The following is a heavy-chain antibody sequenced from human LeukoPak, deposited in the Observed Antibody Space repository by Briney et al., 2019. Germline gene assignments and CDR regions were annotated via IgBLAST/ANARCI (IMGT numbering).Heavy chain of an antibody. CDR3: ASLSAGWAVQLYNFDY. D-gene: IGHD3-3*01. J-gene: IGHJ4*02. V-gene: IGHV4-61*01. Sequence: PSETLSLTCTVSGGSVSSGNYYWSWIRQPPGKGLEWIGYIYYSGSTNYNPSLKSRVTISVDTSKNQFSLRLSSVTAADTAVYYCASLSAGWAVQLYNFDYWGQGTLDTVSS. CDR1: GGSVSSGNYY. CDR2: IYYSGST.